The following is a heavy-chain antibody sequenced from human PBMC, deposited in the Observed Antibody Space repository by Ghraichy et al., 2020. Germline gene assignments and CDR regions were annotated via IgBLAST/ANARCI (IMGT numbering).Heavy chain of an antibody. CDR1: GFTFSNYW. CDR3: ASGVLSYDYVWGSYPLDS. V-gene: IGHV3-7*01. Sequence: GSLRLSCAAFGFTFSNYWMTWVRQAPGRGLEWVANIKQDESEKYYVDSVKGRFTISRDNAKNLLFLQMNSLRAEDTAVYYCASGVLSYDYVWGSYPLDSWGQGTLVTVSS. D-gene: IGHD3-16*02. J-gene: IGHJ4*02. CDR2: IKQDESEK.